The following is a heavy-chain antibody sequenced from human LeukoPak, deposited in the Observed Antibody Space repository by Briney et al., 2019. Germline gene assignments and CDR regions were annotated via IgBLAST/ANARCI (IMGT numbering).Heavy chain of an antibody. CDR3: ARELGVRMTMVWLLTLAGY. D-gene: IGHD3-10*01. J-gene: IGHJ4*02. Sequence: GPSVSLSSTASGYTFTTYAMHWVRQAPGQRLEWMGWINAGNGNTKYSQKFQGRVTITMDSSASTAYMRLSSLRSEAPALYYCARELGVRMTMVWLLTLAGYWGQGTLVTVSS. CDR1: GYTFTTYA. CDR2: INAGNGNT. V-gene: IGHV1-3*01.